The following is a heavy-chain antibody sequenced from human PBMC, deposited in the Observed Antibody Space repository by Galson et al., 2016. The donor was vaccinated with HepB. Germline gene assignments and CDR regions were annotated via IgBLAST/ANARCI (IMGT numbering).Heavy chain of an antibody. CDR2: IHYSDNT. CDR1: GGSIDRSDFS. Sequence: SETLSLTCTVSGGSIDRSDFSWGWIRQPPGKGLEWIGSIHYSDNTYYSPSLKGRVTISVDTSKNQFSLRLRSLTAADTAVYYGARDHAYAWGQVGHWGQGTVARVSS. V-gene: IGHV4-39*07. CDR3: ARDHAYAWGQVGH. J-gene: IGHJ4*02. D-gene: IGHD3-16*01.